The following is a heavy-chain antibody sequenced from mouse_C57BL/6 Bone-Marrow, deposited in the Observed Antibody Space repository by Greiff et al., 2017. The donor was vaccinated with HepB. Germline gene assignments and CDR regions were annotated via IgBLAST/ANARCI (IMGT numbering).Heavy chain of an antibody. CDR2: IDPEDGET. J-gene: IGHJ3*01. Sequence: VQLQQSGAELVKPGASVKLSCTASGFHIKDYYMHWVKQRTEQGLEWIGRIDPEDGETKSAPKFQGKATITADTSSNTAYLQLSSLTSEDTAVYYWARSRPSTMVTRGFAYWGQGTLVTVSA. V-gene: IGHV14-2*01. CDR3: ARSRPSTMVTRGFAY. CDR1: GFHIKDYY. D-gene: IGHD2-2*01.